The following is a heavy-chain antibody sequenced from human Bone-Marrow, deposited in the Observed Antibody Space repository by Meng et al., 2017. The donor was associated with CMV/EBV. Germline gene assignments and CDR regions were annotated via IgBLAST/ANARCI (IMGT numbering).Heavy chain of an antibody. CDR2: ISWNSNSI. J-gene: IGHJ6*02. CDR1: GFRFDDYA. Sequence: SLKISCAAAGFRFDDYAMHWVRQAPGKGLEWVSGISWNSNSIGYADSVKGRFTISRDNAKNSLYLQMNSLRAEDTAVYYCARGGGSHPDYYYGMDVWGQGTTVTVSS. CDR3: ARGGGSHPDYYYGMDV. V-gene: IGHV3-9*01. D-gene: IGHD3-10*01.